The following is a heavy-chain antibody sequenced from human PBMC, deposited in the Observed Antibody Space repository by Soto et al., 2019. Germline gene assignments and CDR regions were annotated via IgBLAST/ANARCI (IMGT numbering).Heavy chain of an antibody. V-gene: IGHV4-4*07. CDR2: IYSSGST. CDR3: ARERYYYDSSGYYSIFDY. D-gene: IGHD3-22*01. J-gene: IGHJ4*02. CDR1: GGSISSYY. Sequence: LSLTGTLSGGSISSYYWSWIRQPAGRGLEWIGRIYSSGSTNYNPSLKSRVTMSVDTSKNQFSLKLSSVTAADTAVYYCARERYYYDSSGYYSIFDYWGQGTLVTVSS.